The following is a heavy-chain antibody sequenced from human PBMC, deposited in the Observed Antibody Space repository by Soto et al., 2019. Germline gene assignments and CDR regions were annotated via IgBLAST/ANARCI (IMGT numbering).Heavy chain of an antibody. J-gene: IGHJ4*02. D-gene: IGHD2-15*01. Sequence: ASVKVSCKTSGYTFINYDINWVRQAPGKGLEWMGLMNPKSGKTGYAQKFQGRVSMTRDTSTSTAYMELNRLRSEDTATYYCSRTPGDYWGQGTLVTVSS. CDR2: MNPKSGKT. CDR3: SRTPGDY. V-gene: IGHV1-8*01. CDR1: GYTFINYD.